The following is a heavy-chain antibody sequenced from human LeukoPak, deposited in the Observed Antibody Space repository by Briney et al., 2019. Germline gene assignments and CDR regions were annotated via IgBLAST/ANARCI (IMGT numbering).Heavy chain of an antibody. CDR2: FDPEDGET. V-gene: IGHV1-24*01. Sequence: ASVKVSCKVSGYTLTELSMHWVRQAPGKGLEWMGGFDPEDGETIYAQKFQGRVTMTEDTSTDTAYMELSSLRSEDTAVYYCARDQDYGDPLNWFDPWGQGTLVTVSS. CDR3: ARDQDYGDPLNWFDP. CDR1: GYTLTELS. J-gene: IGHJ5*02. D-gene: IGHD4-17*01.